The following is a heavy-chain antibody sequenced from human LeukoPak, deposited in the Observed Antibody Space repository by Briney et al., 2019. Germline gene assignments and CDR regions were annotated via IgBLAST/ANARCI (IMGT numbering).Heavy chain of an antibody. V-gene: IGHV3-7*01. CDR1: GFTFSSYS. D-gene: IGHD3-10*01. CDR3: AKFHYGSGTSLGY. Sequence: GGSLRLSCTGSGFTFSSYSMNWVRQAPGKGLEWVANINIDGSEKYYEDSVKGRFTISRDNAKDSLYLQMNSLRAGDTAVYYCAKFHYGSGTSLGYWGQGTLVTVSS. J-gene: IGHJ4*02. CDR2: INIDGSEK.